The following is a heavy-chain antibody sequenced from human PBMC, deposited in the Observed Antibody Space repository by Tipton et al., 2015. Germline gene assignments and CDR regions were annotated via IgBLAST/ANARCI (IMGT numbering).Heavy chain of an antibody. CDR2: IYYSGST. D-gene: IGHD2-15*01. CDR1: GDSISSSDYY. V-gene: IGHV4-39*07. Sequence: TLSLTCTVSGDSISSSDYYGGWIRQPPGKGLEWIGSIYYSGSTYFNPSLKSRVTIAVDTSKNQFSLRLTSVTAADTAMYYCARDAGIVAAPSRYFHYWGQGTLVTVSS. J-gene: IGHJ1*01. CDR3: ARDAGIVAAPSRYFHY.